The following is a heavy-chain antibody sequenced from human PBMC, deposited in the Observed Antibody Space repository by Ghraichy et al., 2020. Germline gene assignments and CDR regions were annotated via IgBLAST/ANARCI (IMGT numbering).Heavy chain of an antibody. CDR1: GFSLSNARMG. CDR2: IFSNDEK. D-gene: IGHD6-13*01. CDR3: ARIFGYSSSLWYYYYYMDV. J-gene: IGHJ6*03. V-gene: IGHV2-26*01. Sequence: SGPTLVKPTETLTLTCTVSGFSLSNARMGVSWIRQPPGKALEWLAHIFSNDEKSYSTSLKSRLTISKDTSKSQVVLTMTNMDPVDTATYYCARIFGYSSSLWYYYYYMDVWGKGTTVTVSS.